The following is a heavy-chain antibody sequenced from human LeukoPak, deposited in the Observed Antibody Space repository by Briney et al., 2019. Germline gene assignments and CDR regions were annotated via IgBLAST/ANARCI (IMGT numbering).Heavy chain of an antibody. CDR2: IRYDGSTK. CDR1: GFTFSNYG. CDR3: AKDISWCFDY. J-gene: IGHJ4*02. Sequence: PGGSLRLSCAASGFTFSNYGMHWVRQAPGKGLEWVAFIRYDGSTKNYADSVKGRLTISRDNSKNTLYLQKNSLRAEDTAVYYCAKDISWCFDYWGQGTLVTVSS. V-gene: IGHV3-30*02. D-gene: IGHD2-8*02.